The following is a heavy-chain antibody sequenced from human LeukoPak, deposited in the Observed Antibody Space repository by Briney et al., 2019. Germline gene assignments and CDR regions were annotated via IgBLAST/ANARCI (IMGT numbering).Heavy chain of an antibody. CDR3: ARDMGATFDY. Sequence: SETLSLTCTVSGGSISANYWIWMRQPAGKGLEYIGRIYSSGSTNYNPPLKSRVTMSVDTSKNQFSLKLSSVTAADTAVYYCARDMGATFDYWGQGTLVTVSS. J-gene: IGHJ4*02. V-gene: IGHV4-4*07. CDR2: IYSSGST. D-gene: IGHD1-26*01. CDR1: GGSISANY.